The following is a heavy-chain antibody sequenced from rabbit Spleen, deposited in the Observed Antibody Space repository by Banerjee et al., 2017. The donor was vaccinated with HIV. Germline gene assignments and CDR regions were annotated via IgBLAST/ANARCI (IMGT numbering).Heavy chain of an antibody. CDR3: ARDLAGVIGWNFNL. J-gene: IGHJ4*01. V-gene: IGHV1S40*01. CDR1: GVSFSVSSY. D-gene: IGHD4-1*01. Sequence: QSLEESGGDLVKPGASLTLTCIASGVSFSVSSYMCWVRQAPGKGLEWIACIEAGSSGFTYFANWAKGRFTISKTSSTTVTLQMTSLTAADTATYFCARDLAGVIGWNFNLWGQGTLVTVS. CDR2: IEAGSSGFT.